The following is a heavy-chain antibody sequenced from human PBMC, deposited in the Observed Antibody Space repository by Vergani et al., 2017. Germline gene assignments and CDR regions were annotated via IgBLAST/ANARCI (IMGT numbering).Heavy chain of an antibody. CDR1: GGSISSGGYY. V-gene: IGHV4-31*03. CDR3: ARGRKTSGYDGIDY. CDR2: IYYSGST. D-gene: IGHD5-12*01. J-gene: IGHJ4*02. Sequence: QVQLQESGPGLVKPSQTLSLTCTVSGGSISSGGYYWSWIRQHPGKGLEWIGYIYYSGSTYSNPSLKSRVTISVDTSKNQFSLKLSSVTAADTAVYYCARGRKTSGYDGIDYWGQGTLVTVSS.